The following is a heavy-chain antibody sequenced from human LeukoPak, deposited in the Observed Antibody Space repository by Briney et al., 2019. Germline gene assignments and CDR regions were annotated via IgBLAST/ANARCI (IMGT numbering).Heavy chain of an antibody. J-gene: IGHJ6*02. CDR1: GFTFSSYD. CDR2: IGTAGDT. V-gene: IGHV3-13*01. CDR3: ARGNYGSGSYYYYYGMDV. Sequence: GGSLRLSCAASGFTFSSYDMHWDRQAPGKGLEWVSAIGTAGDTYYPGSVKGRFTISRENAKNSLYLQMNSLRAGDTAVYYCARGNYGSGSYYYYYGMDVWGQGTTVTVSS. D-gene: IGHD3-10*01.